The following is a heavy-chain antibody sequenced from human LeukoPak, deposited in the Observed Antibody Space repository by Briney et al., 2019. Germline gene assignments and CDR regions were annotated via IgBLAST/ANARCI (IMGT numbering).Heavy chain of an antibody. Sequence: HPGGSLRLSCAASGFTFSSYGMHWVRQAPGKGLEWVAFIRYDGSKEYYADSVEGRFTISRGNSKNTLYLQMNSLKTEDTAVYYCAKDSRYYYVDYWGQGTLVTVSS. CDR2: IRYDGSKE. V-gene: IGHV3-30*02. J-gene: IGHJ4*02. CDR1: GFTFSSYG. CDR3: AKDSRYYYVDY. D-gene: IGHD1-14*01.